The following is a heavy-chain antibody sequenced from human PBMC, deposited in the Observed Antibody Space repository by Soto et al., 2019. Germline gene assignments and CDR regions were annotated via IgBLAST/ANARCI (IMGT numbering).Heavy chain of an antibody. Sequence: QLQLQESGPGLVKPSETLSLTCTVSGGSISSSSYYWGWIRQPPGKGLEWIGSIYYSGSTYYNPSLKSRVTISVDTSKNQFSLKLSSVTAADTAVYYCARVNNIPDYGDSTSPFDYWGQGTLVTVSS. D-gene: IGHD4-17*01. CDR1: GGSISSSSYY. V-gene: IGHV4-39*01. CDR2: IYYSGST. CDR3: ARVNNIPDYGDSTSPFDY. J-gene: IGHJ4*02.